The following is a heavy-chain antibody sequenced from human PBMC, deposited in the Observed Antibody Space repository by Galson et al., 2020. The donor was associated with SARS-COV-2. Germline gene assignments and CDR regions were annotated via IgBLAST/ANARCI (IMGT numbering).Heavy chain of an antibody. CDR2: LNNKGDDT. J-gene: IGHJ1*01. CDR3: AKEGGSGWATDYFQD. Sequence: GGSLRLSCAASGFTFSSYAMAWVRQAPGMGLEWVALLNNKGDDTYYANSVRGRFTISRDNSKNTLYLQMNNLRVEDTAVYYCAKEGGSGWATDYFQDWGQGTLVTVSS. D-gene: IGHD6-19*01. V-gene: IGHV3-23*01. CDR1: GFTFSSYA.